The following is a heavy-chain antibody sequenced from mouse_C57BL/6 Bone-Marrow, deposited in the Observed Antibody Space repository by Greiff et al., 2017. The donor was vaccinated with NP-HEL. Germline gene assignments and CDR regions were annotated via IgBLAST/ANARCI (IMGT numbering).Heavy chain of an antibody. Sequence: VQLQQSGAELVRPGASVKLSCTASGFNIKDDYMHWVKQRPEQGLEWIGWIDPENGDTEYASKFQGKATITVDTSSNNAYLQLSSLTSEDTAVYYCTTDGYYLYYYAMDYWGQGTSVTVSS. CDR1: GFNIKDDY. CDR2: IDPENGDT. V-gene: IGHV14-4*01. D-gene: IGHD2-3*01. J-gene: IGHJ4*01. CDR3: TTDGYYLYYYAMDY.